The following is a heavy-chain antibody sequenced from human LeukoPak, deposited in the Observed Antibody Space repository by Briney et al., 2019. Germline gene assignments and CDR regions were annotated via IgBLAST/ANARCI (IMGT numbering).Heavy chain of an antibody. D-gene: IGHD3-10*02. Sequence: GGCLRLSCAASGFTFSSYEMNWVRQAPGKGLEWVSYISSSGNTIYYADSVKGRFTISRDNAKNSLYLQMNSLRAEDTAVYYCAELGITMIGGVWGKGTTVTISS. J-gene: IGHJ6*04. CDR2: ISSSGNTI. CDR1: GFTFSSYE. V-gene: IGHV3-48*03. CDR3: AELGITMIGGV.